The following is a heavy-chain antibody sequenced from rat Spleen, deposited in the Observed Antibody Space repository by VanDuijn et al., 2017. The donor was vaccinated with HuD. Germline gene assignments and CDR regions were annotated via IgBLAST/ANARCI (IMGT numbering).Heavy chain of an antibody. J-gene: IGHJ2*01. CDR3: AREGTYYGDYFDY. D-gene: IGHD1-9*01. CDR2: INYDGSGT. CDR1: GFTFSSFP. V-gene: IGHV5-7*01. Sequence: EVQLVESGGGLVEPGRSLKLSCAASGFTFSSFPMAWVRQAPKKGLEWVATINYDGSGTYYRDSVKGRFTISRDNAKSTLYLQMDSLRSEDTATYYCAREGTYYGDYFDYWGQGVMVTVSS.